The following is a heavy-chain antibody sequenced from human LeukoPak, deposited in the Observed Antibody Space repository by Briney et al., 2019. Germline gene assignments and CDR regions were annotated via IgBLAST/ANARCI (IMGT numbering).Heavy chain of an antibody. Sequence: SETLSLTCTVSGGSLSSSGHFWAWIRQSPGKGLEWIGSLNYTGSTFYNPSLKSRVTVSVDASKNQFSLKLSSVTAADTAVYYCARRCDCYLRDFDYWGQGTLVTVSS. CDR3: ARRCDCYLRDFDY. CDR2: LNYTGST. D-gene: IGHD2-21*02. V-gene: IGHV4-39*01. CDR1: GGSLSSSGHF. J-gene: IGHJ4*02.